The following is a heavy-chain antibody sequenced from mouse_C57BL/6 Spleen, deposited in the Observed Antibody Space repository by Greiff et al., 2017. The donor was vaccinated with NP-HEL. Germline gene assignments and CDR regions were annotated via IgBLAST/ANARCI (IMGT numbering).Heavy chain of an antibody. V-gene: IGHV1-82*01. D-gene: IGHD2-3*01. Sequence: VQLQQSGPELVKPGASVKISCKASGYAFSSSWMNWVKQRPGKGLEWIGRIYPGDGDTNYNGKFKGKATLTADKSSSTAYMQLSSLTSEDSAVYFCARGDGSYWYSDVWGTGTTVTVSS. CDR2: IYPGDGDT. CDR3: ARGDGSYWYSDV. J-gene: IGHJ1*03. CDR1: GYAFSSSW.